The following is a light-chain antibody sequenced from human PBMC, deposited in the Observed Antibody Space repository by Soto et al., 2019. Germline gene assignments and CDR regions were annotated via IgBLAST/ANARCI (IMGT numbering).Light chain of an antibody. CDR2: GAS. CDR3: QQYGSSPPVT. J-gene: IGKJ4*01. CDR1: QSVSSNY. Sequence: EIVLTQSPGTLSLSPGERATLSCRASQSVSSNYLAWYQQKPGQAPRLLIYGASSRATGIPDRFSGSGSGTDFTLTISRLEPEDLAVYYCQQYGSSPPVTFGGGTRVEIK. V-gene: IGKV3-20*01.